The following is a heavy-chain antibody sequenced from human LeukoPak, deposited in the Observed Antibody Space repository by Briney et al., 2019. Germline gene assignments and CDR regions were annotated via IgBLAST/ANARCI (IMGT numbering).Heavy chain of an antibody. J-gene: IGHJ4*02. D-gene: IGHD3-10*01. CDR1: GGSISSSSYY. CDR3: ARHVVDTMVRGVITYFDY. Sequence: KPSETLSLTCTVSGGSISSSSYYWGWIRQPPGKGVEWIGSIYYSGSTYYNPSLNSRVTISVDTSKNHFSLKLSSVTAADTAVYYCARHVVDTMVRGVITYFDYWGQGTLVTVSS. CDR2: IYYSGST. V-gene: IGHV4-39*01.